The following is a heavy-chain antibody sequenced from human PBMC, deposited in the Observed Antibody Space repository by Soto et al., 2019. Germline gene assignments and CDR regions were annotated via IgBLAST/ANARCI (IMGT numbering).Heavy chain of an antibody. Sequence: QVQLQESGPGLVKPSQTLSLTCTVSGGSISSGGYFWSWIRQHPGQGLEWLGYIYYRGSTYYNPSLKSRVTISVATSKNQCSLMLSSVTAADTAVYYCARTPLNWGQGTLVTVSS. CDR2: IYYRGST. CDR1: GGSISSGGYF. CDR3: ARTPLN. J-gene: IGHJ4*02. V-gene: IGHV4-31*03.